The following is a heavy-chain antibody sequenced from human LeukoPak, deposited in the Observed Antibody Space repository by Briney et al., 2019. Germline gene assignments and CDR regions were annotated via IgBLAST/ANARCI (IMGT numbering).Heavy chain of an antibody. V-gene: IGHV4-39*01. D-gene: IGHD3-22*01. Sequence: PSETLSLTCTVSGGSISSYYWGWIRQPPGKGLEWIGSIYYSGSTYYNPSLKSRVTISVDTSKNQFSLKLSSVTAADTAVYYCARHISPYDSSGYFGHAFDIWGQGTMVTVSS. CDR3: ARHISPYDSSGYFGHAFDI. CDR2: IYYSGST. CDR1: GGSISSYY. J-gene: IGHJ3*02.